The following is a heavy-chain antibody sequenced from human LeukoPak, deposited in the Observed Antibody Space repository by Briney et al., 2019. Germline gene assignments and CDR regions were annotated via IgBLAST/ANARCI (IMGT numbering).Heavy chain of an antibody. D-gene: IGHD3-22*01. Sequence: ASVKVSCKASGYTFTSYYVHWVRQAPGQGLEWMGIINPSGGSTSYAQKFQGRVTMTRDTSTSTVYMELSSLRSEDTAVYYCARTYYYDSSGYYSLDYWGQGTLVTVSS. CDR2: INPSGGST. V-gene: IGHV1-46*01. CDR1: GYTFTSYY. J-gene: IGHJ4*02. CDR3: ARTYYYDSSGYYSLDY.